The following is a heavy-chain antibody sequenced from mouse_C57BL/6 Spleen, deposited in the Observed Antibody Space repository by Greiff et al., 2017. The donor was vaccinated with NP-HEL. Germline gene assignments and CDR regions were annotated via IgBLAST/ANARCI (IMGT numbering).Heavy chain of an antibody. V-gene: IGHV3-6*01. J-gene: IGHJ1*03. CDR1: GYSITSGYY. CDR3: ARDGLGRRYFDV. CDR2: ISYDGSN. D-gene: IGHD4-1*01. Sequence: DVQLQESGPGLVKPSQSLSLTCSVTGYSITSGYYWNWIRQFPGNKLEWMGYISYDGSNNYNPSLKNRISITRDTSKNQFFLKLNSVTTEDTATYYCARDGLGRRYFDVWGTGTTVTVSS.